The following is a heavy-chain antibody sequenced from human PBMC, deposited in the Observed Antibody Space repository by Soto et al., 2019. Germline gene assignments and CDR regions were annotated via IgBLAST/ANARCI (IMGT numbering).Heavy chain of an antibody. CDR3: TTTSTSCSTCYYYGMDV. V-gene: IGHV3-15*01. J-gene: IGHJ6*02. CDR2: IKSKTDGGTT. CDR1: GFTFSNAW. D-gene: IGHD2-2*01. Sequence: GSLRLSCAASGFTFSNAWMSWVRQAPGKGLEWVSRIKSKTDGGTTDYAAPVKGRFTISRDDSKNTLYLQMNSLKTEDTAVYYCTTTSTSCSTCYYYGMDVWGQGTTVTVSS.